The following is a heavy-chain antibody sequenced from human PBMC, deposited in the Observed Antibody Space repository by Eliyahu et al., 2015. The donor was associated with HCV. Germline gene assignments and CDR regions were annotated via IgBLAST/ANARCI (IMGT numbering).Heavy chain of an antibody. CDR1: XGXXSSGXYY. J-gene: IGHJ5*02. V-gene: IGHV4-31*03. CDR2: IYYSGST. CDR3: ARGGAYCSGGSCGGFDP. D-gene: IGHD2-15*01. Sequence: QVQLQESGPGLVKPSQTLSLTCPXXXGXXSSGXYYWSWIRQHPGKGLEWIGYIYYSGSTYYNPSLKSRVTISVDTSKNQFSLKLSSVTAADTAVYYCARGGAYCSGGSCGGFDPWGQGTLVTVSS.